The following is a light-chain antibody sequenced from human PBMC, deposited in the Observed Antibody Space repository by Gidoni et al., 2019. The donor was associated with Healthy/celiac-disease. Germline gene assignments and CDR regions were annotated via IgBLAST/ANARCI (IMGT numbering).Light chain of an antibody. J-gene: IGKJ5*01. Sequence: DSQMTQSPSTRSASVGDRVTITCRASQSISSWLAWYQQKPGKAPKLLIYKASSLESGVPSRFSGSGSGTEFTLTISSLQPDDFATYYCQQYNSYPITFGQGTRLEIK. V-gene: IGKV1-5*03. CDR2: KAS. CDR3: QQYNSYPIT. CDR1: QSISSW.